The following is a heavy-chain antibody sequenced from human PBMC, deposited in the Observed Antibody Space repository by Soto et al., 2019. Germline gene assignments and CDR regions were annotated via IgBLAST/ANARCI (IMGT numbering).Heavy chain of an antibody. CDR1: GGTFSSYT. V-gene: IGHV1-69*08. CDR3: AKEGCSSGFCDFDV. Sequence: QVQLVQSGAEVKKPGSSVKVSCKASGGTFSSYTISWMRQAPGQGLEWMGRTIPIPGIANYAQKFKGRVTFSADKATSTAYLERSGLTADDTAVDYGAKEGCSSGFCDFDVWGQGTTVTV. CDR2: TIPIPGIA. D-gene: IGHD6-19*01. J-gene: IGHJ6*02.